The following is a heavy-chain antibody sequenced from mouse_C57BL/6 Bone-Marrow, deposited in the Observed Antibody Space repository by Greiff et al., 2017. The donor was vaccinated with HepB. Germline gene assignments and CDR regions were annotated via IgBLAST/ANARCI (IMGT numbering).Heavy chain of an antibody. V-gene: IGHV1-52*01. CDR1: GYTFTSYW. CDR2: IDPSDSET. Sequence: QVQLQQPGAELVRPGSSVKLSCKASGYTFTSYWMHWVKQRPIQGLEWIGNIDPSDSETHYNQKFKDKATLTVDKSSSTAYMQLSSLTSEDSAVYYCARLPLRQGVDYWGQGTTLTVSS. CDR3: ARLPLRQGVDY. J-gene: IGHJ2*01. D-gene: IGHD2-4*01.